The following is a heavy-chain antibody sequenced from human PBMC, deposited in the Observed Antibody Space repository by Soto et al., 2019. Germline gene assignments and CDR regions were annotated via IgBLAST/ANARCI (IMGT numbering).Heavy chain of an antibody. D-gene: IGHD4-17*01. CDR2: ISGSGGST. Sequence: GGSLRLSCAASGFTFSSYAMSWVRQAPGKGLEWVSAISGSGGSTYYADSVKGRFTISRDNSKNTLYLQMNSLRAEDTAVYYCAKDFASTTVNTRDYWGQGTLVTVSS. V-gene: IGHV3-23*01. CDR1: GFTFSSYA. J-gene: IGHJ4*02. CDR3: AKDFASTTVNTRDY.